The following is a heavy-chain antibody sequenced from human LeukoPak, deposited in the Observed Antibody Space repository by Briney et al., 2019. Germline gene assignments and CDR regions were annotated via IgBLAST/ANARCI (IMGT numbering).Heavy chain of an antibody. CDR1: GFTFNNYG. J-gene: IGHJ4*02. CDR2: ISYDGRNK. V-gene: IGHV3-30*18. CDR3: AKGPLRGTAAAIDY. D-gene: IGHD2-2*01. Sequence: GGSLRLSCAASGFTFNNYGMHWVRQAPGKGLEWVAVISYDGRNKHYADSVKGRFTLSRDISTDTLWLQMDSLRTEDTAVYYCAKGPLRGTAAAIDYWGQGTLVTVSS.